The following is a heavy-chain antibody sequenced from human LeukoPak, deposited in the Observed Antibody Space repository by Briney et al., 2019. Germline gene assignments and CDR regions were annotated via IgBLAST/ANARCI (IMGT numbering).Heavy chain of an antibody. CDR1: GYTFISYD. CDR2: INPNSGNT. Sequence: GASVKVSCKTSGYTFISYDLNWVRQAPGQGLEWMGWINPNSGNTGYAQKFQGRLTISRDTSVNTAYMELSSLRYDDTAVYFCARGYYYYYMDVWGKGTTVTVS. CDR3: ARGYYYYYMDV. V-gene: IGHV1-8*01. J-gene: IGHJ6*03.